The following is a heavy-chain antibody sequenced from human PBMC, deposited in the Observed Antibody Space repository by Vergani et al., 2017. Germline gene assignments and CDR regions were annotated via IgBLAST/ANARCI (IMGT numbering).Heavy chain of an antibody. CDR3: AGYYGVGGNIDY. CDR1: GGSISSHY. V-gene: IGHV4-59*11. J-gene: IGHJ4*02. Sequence: QVQLQESGPGLVKPSETLSLTCTVSGGSISSHYWSWIRQPPGKGLEWIGYIYYSGSTNYNPSLKSRVTISVDTSKNQFSLKLSSVTAVDTAVYYCAGYYGVGGNIDYWGQGTLVTVSS. D-gene: IGHD4-23*01. CDR2: IYYSGST.